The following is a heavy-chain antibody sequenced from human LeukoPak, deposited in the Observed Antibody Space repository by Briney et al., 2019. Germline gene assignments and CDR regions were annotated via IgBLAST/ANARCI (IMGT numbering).Heavy chain of an antibody. D-gene: IGHD3-3*01. J-gene: IGHJ4*02. V-gene: IGHV4-34*01. CDR1: GGSFSGYY. CDR2: INHSGST. Sequence: SETLSLTCAVYGGSFSGYYWSWIRQPPGKGLEWIGEINHSGSTNYNPSLKSRVTISVDTSKNQFSLKLSSVTAADTAVYYCAGERITIFGVVIIDYWGQGTLVTVSS. CDR3: AGERITIFGVVIIDY.